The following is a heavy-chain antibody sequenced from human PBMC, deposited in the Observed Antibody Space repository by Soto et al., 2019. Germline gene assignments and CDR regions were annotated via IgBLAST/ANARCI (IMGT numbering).Heavy chain of an antibody. D-gene: IGHD3-10*01. V-gene: IGHV1-18*01. CDR2: ISTYNGNT. J-gene: IGHJ4*02. CDR3: AREMVRGVGADY. Sequence: QVQLVQSGAEVKKPGASVKVSCKASGYTFTSYGISWVRQAPGQGLEWMGWISTYNGNTKYAQKLQGRXXKXPXXPTSTAYMALRSLRSDDTAVFDCAREMVRGVGADYWGQGTLVTVSS. CDR1: GYTFTSYG.